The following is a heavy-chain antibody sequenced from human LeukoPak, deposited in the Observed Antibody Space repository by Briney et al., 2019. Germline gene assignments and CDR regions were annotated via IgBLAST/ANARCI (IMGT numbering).Heavy chain of an antibody. Sequence: SVKVSCKASGGTFRSYAISWVRQAPGQGLEWMGGSIPIFGTANYAQKFQGRVTITADESTSTAYMELSSLRSGDTAAYYCARTYSSSSSYYYYGMDVWGQGTTVTVSS. D-gene: IGHD6-6*01. CDR3: ARTYSSSSSYYYYGMDV. CDR1: GGTFRSYA. CDR2: SIPIFGTA. J-gene: IGHJ6*02. V-gene: IGHV1-69*13.